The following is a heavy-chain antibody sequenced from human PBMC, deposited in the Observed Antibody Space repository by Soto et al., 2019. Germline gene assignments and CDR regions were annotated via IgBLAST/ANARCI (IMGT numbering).Heavy chain of an antibody. CDR3: ARDPGSYYYCSGSYGPPNAFDI. V-gene: IGHV1-2*02. D-gene: IGHD3-10*01. CDR1: GYTFTGYY. J-gene: IGHJ3*02. CDR2: INPNSGGT. Sequence: ASVKVSCKASGYTFTGYYMHWVRQAPGQGLEWMGWINPNSGGTNYAQKFQGRVTMTRDTSISTAYMELSRLRSDDTAVYYCARDPGSYYYCSGSYGPPNAFDIWGQGTMVTVS.